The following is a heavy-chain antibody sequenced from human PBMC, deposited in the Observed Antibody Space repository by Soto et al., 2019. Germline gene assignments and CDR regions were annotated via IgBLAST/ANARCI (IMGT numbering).Heavy chain of an antibody. V-gene: IGHV3-30-3*01. J-gene: IGHJ6*02. CDR1: GFTFSSYA. CDR3: ARDYYRFNSGYGFSMDV. CDR2: ISYDGSNK. Sequence: QVQLGESGGSVVQPGRSLRLSGAASGFTFSSYAMHWVRQAPGKGLEWVAVISYDGSNKYYADSVKGRFTISRDNSKNTLYLQMNSLRAEDTAVYYCARDYYRFNSGYGFSMDVWGQGTTVTVSS. D-gene: IGHD5-12*01.